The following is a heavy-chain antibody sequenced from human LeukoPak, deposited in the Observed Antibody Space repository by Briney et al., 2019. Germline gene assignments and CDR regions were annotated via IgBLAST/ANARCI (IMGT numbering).Heavy chain of an antibody. V-gene: IGHV4-59*08. CDR2: IYYSGST. J-gene: IGHJ3*02. CDR1: GGSISSYY. Sequence: PSETLSLTCTVSGGSISSYYWSWIRQPPGKGLEWIGYIYYSGSTNYNPSLKSRVTISVDTSKNQFSLKLSSVTAADTAVYYCARLYYYDSSGFLDAFDMWGQGTMVTVSS. D-gene: IGHD3-22*01. CDR3: ARLYYYDSSGFLDAFDM.